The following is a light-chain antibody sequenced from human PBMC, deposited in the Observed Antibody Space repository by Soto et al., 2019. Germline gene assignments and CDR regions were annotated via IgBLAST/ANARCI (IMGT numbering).Light chain of an antibody. CDR1: QGISNW. CDR3: LQSSSFPLA. J-gene: IGKJ3*01. Sequence: DIQMTQSPSFVSASVGDRVTITCRASQGISNWLAWYQQKPGKAPKLLIYAKSNLQGGDPSRFRGSGSGTDFTLTIGSLQPEDSATYYCLQSSSFPLAFGPGTKVYI. V-gene: IGKV1-12*01. CDR2: AKS.